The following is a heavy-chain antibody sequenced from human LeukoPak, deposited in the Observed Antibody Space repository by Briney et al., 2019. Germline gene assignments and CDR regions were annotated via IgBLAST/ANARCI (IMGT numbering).Heavy chain of an antibody. Sequence: APLKVSCTASGYTFTRYHMHWVRQAPGHGLEWMGRINPNSGDTNYAQKFQGRVAMTKDTSISTAFMELTRLRSDDAAVYYCARDYCSSTSCLFDYWGQGTLVTVSS. J-gene: IGHJ4*02. CDR1: GYTFTRYH. D-gene: IGHD2-2*01. CDR3: ARDYCSSTSCLFDY. V-gene: IGHV1-2*06. CDR2: INPNSGDT.